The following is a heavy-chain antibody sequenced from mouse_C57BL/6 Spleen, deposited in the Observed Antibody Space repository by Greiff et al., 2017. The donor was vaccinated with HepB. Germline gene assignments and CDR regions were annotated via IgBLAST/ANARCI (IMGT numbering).Heavy chain of an antibody. V-gene: IGHV1-81*01. CDR3: ARESLITTVGGYYAMDY. J-gene: IGHJ4*01. D-gene: IGHD1-1*01. CDR1: GYTFTSYG. CDR2: IYPRSGNT. Sequence: QVQLQQSGAELARPGASVKLSCKASGYTFTSYGISWVKQRTGQGLEWIGEIYPRSGNTYYNEKFKGKATLTADKSSSTAYMELRSLTSEDSAVYFCARESLITTVGGYYAMDYWGQGTSVTVSS.